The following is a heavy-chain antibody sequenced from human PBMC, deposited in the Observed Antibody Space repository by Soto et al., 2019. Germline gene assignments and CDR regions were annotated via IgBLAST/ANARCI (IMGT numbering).Heavy chain of an antibody. CDR1: GFTFSDYV. D-gene: IGHD6-6*01. CDR3: ARDRREYSSSSPRDYYYGMDV. V-gene: IGHV3-33*01. J-gene: IGHJ6*02. Sequence: GGSLRLSCATSGFTFSDYVMHWVRQAPGKGLEWVAVLWYHGSDKFYADSVKGRFTISRDNSKNTLYLQMNSLRAEDTAVYYCARDRREYSSSSPRDYYYGMDVWGQGTTVTVSS. CDR2: LWYHGSDK.